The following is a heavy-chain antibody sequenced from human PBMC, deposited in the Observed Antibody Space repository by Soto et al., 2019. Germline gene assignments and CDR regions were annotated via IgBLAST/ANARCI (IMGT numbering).Heavy chain of an antibody. J-gene: IGHJ6*02. CDR2: ISYDGSNK. CDR1: GFTFSSYA. V-gene: IGHV3-30-3*01. Sequence: SGGSLRLSCAASGFTFSSYAMHWARQAPGKGLEWVAVISYDGSNKYYADSVKGRFTISRDNSKNTLYLQMNSLRAEDTAVYYCARVSDYGDYYYYYGMDVWGQGTTVTVSS. CDR3: ARVSDYGDYYYYYGMDV. D-gene: IGHD4-17*01.